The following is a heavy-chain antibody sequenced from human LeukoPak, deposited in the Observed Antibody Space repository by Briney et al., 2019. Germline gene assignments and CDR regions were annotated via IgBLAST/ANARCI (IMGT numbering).Heavy chain of an antibody. Sequence: ASVKVSCKVSGYTLTELSMHWVRQAPGKGLEWMGGFDPEDGETIYAQKFQGRVTMTEDTSTDTAYMELSSLRSEDTAVYYCTTKYYYDSSDYYLIDYWGQGTLVTVSS. V-gene: IGHV1-24*01. D-gene: IGHD3-22*01. CDR3: TTKYYYDSSDYYLIDY. J-gene: IGHJ4*02. CDR1: GYTLTELS. CDR2: FDPEDGET.